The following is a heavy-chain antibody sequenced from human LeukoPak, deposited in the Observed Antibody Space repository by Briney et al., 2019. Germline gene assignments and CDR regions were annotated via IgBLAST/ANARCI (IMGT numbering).Heavy chain of an antibody. CDR1: GGSISSSSYY. J-gene: IGHJ3*02. Sequence: PSETLSLTCTVSGGSISSSSYYWGWIRQPPGKGLEWIGGIYYSGSTYYNPSLKSRVTISVDTSKNQFSLKLSSVTAADTAVYYCARDLRLVAAAKDAFDIWGQGTMVTVSS. CDR3: ARDLRLVAAAKDAFDI. D-gene: IGHD6-13*01. CDR2: IYYSGST. V-gene: IGHV4-39*07.